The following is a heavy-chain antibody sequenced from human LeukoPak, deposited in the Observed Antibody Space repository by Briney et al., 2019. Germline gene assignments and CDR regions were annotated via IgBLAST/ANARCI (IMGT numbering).Heavy chain of an antibody. D-gene: IGHD1-26*01. Sequence: SGTLSLTCAVSGGSILTTNWWRWVRQPPGKGLEWIGEVHLSGTSNYNPSLKSRVSMSIDKSKNQLSLKLTSVTAADTAMYYCARESGAFSPFGFWGQGTLVTVSS. V-gene: IGHV4-4*02. CDR3: ARESGAFSPFGF. J-gene: IGHJ4*02. CDR1: GGSILTTNW. CDR2: VHLSGTS.